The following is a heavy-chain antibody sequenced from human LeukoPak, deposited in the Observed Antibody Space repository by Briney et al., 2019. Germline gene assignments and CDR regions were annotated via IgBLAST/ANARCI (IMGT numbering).Heavy chain of an antibody. D-gene: IGHD3-9*01. J-gene: IGHJ6*02. CDR3: AREKNFDWLPPYGMDV. Sequence: PSETLSLTCAVYGGSFSGYYWSWIRQPPGKGLEWIGEINHSGSTNYNPSLKSRVTISVDTSKNQFSLKLSSVTAADTAVYYCAREKNFDWLPPYGMDVWGQGTTVTVSS. CDR1: GGSFSGYY. CDR2: INHSGST. V-gene: IGHV4-34*01.